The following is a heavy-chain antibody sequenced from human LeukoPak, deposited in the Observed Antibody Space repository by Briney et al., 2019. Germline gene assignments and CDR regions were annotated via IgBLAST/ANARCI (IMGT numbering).Heavy chain of an antibody. CDR3: AKPVAGDRYFDY. V-gene: IGHV3-21*01. CDR2: ISSYSSYI. D-gene: IGHD3-16*01. J-gene: IGHJ4*02. CDR1: GFTFSSYS. Sequence: GGSLRLSCVASGFTFSSYSMAWVRQAPGKGLEWVSSISSYSSYIYYADSVRGRFTISRDNAKNSLYLQMNSLRAADTAVYYCAKPVAGDRYFDYWGQGTLVTVSS.